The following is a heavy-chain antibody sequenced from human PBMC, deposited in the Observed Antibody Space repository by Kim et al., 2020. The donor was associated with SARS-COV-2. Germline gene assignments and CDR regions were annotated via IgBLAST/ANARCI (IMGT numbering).Heavy chain of an antibody. J-gene: IGHJ4*02. Sequence: VGHGKGRFTNSRYNAKNALYLQMNSRRAEDTAVYYCARGRKHSSSSPDYWGQGTLVTVSS. V-gene: IGHV3-7*04. CDR3: ARGRKHSSSSPDY. D-gene: IGHD6-6*01.